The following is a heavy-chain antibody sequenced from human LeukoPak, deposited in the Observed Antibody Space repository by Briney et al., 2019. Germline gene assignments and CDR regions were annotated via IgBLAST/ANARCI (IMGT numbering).Heavy chain of an antibody. J-gene: IGHJ4*02. CDR2: IYWDDDK. D-gene: IGHD2-8*02. Sequence: ESGPTLVKPTQTLTLTCTFSGFSLSTSGVGVGWVRQPPGKALESLALIYWDDDKRYNSSMKSRLTITKDTSKNQVVLTMTNVDPVDTATYYCVHRRIYCPFDYWGQGDLVTVSS. CDR1: GFSLSTSGVG. V-gene: IGHV2-5*02. CDR3: VHRRIYCPFDY.